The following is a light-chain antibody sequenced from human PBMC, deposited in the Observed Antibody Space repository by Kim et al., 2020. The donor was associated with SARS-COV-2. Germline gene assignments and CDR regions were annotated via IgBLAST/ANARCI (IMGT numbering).Light chain of an antibody. CDR3: QQYGSSPQWT. CDR1: QSVSSNY. Sequence: PGERATLSCRASQSVSSNYLAWYQQKPGQAPRLLIYGVSSRATGIPDRFSGSGSGTDFTLTISRLEPEDFAVYYCQQYGSSPQWTFGQGTKVDIK. V-gene: IGKV3-20*01. J-gene: IGKJ1*01. CDR2: GVS.